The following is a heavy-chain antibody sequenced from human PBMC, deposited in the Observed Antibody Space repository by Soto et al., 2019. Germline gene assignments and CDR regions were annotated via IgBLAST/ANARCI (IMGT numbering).Heavy chain of an antibody. D-gene: IGHD3-16*01. V-gene: IGHV1-58*01. CDR1: GFTFSKSS. J-gene: IGHJ5*02. CDR3: ARDQSWRDLVWWFDP. CDR2: VVVGSDNT. Sequence: SVKVSCKTSGFTFSKSSVQWMRQARGQRLEWIGWVVVGSDNTRYAQKFKGRVTMTRDTSTGTVYMELNSLTPEDTAVYYCARDQSWRDLVWWFDPWGQGTLVTVSS.